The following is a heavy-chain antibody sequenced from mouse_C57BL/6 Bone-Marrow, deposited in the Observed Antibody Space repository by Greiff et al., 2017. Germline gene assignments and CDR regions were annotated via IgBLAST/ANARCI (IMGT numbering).Heavy chain of an antibody. Sequence: EVQLVESGGGLVQPGGSLKLSCAASGFTFSDYGMAWVRQAPRKGPEWVAFISNLAYSIYYADTVTGRFTISRANAKNTLYQEMSSLRSEDTAMYYCARIYYGNQAWFAYWGQGTLVTVSA. CDR3: ARIYYGNQAWFAY. CDR1: GFTFSDYG. CDR2: ISNLAYSI. J-gene: IGHJ3*01. V-gene: IGHV5-15*01. D-gene: IGHD2-1*01.